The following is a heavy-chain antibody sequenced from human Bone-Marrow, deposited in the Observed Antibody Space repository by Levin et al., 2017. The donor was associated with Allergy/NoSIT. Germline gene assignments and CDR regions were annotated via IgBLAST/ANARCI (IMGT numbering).Heavy chain of an antibody. Sequence: PGGSLRLSCAASGFTFDDYAMHWVRQAPGKGLEWVSGITWNSGFIGYADSVKGRFTISRDNAKNSLYLQMHSLRADDTALYYCAKDSVSNLVARRGGIDVWGQGTTVTVSS. J-gene: IGHJ6*02. D-gene: IGHD2-15*01. CDR2: ITWNSGFI. V-gene: IGHV3-9*01. CDR3: AKDSVSNLVARRGGIDV. CDR1: GFTFDDYA.